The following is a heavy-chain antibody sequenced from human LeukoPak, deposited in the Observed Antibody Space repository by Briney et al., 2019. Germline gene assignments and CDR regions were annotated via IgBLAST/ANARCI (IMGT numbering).Heavy chain of an antibody. CDR2: IGGSGTPI. J-gene: IGHJ2*01. D-gene: IGHD3-22*01. V-gene: IGHV3-11*01. CDR1: GFTFSDYY. Sequence: GGSLRLSCAASGFTFSDYYMSWIRQAPGKGLEWVSYIGGSGTPIKYADSVKGRFTVSRDNAKNSLYLQLNSLTADDTAVYYCARDFGWSLSTGYRPPPLSWYFDLWGRGTLVTVSS. CDR3: ARDFGWSLSTGYRPPPLSWYFDL.